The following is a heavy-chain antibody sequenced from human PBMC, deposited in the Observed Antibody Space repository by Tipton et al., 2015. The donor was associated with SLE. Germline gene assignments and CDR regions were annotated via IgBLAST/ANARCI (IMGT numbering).Heavy chain of an antibody. J-gene: IGHJ4*02. Sequence: TLSLTCTVSGGSISSSSYYWGWIRQPPGKGLEWIGSIYYSGSTYYNPSLKSRVTISVDTSKNQFSLKLSSVTAADTAVYYCARGRRSSSAGDYWGRGTLVTVSS. CDR1: GGSISSSSYY. CDR2: IYYSGST. D-gene: IGHD6-13*01. V-gene: IGHV4-39*07. CDR3: ARGRRSSSAGDY.